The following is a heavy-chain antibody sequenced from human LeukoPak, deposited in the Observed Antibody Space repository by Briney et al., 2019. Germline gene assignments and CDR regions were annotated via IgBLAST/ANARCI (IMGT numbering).Heavy chain of an antibody. J-gene: IGHJ6*03. CDR2: INHSGST. CDR1: GGFFSGYY. CDR3: ARVPVSGSYLLRSQRYYSYMAV. Sequence: SETLSLTCAVYGGFFSGYYWSWIRQPPGKGLEWIGEINHSGSTNYNPSLKSRVTISVGTSKNQCSLKLSSVTAAATAVYYCARVPVSGSYLLRSQRYYSYMAVWGKGTTVTVSS. V-gene: IGHV4-34*01. D-gene: IGHD1-26*01.